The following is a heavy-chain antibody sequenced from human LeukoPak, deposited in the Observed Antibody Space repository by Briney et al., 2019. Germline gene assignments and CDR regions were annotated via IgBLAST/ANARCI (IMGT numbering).Heavy chain of an antibody. V-gene: IGHV5-51*01. D-gene: IGHD3-22*01. Sequence: GESLKISCKGSGYSFTSYLIGWVRQMPGKGLEWMGLIYPGDSYTRYSPSFQGQVTISADKSISTAYLQWSSLKASDTAMYYCARHFHSLDYYDSSGYYLNAFDIWSQGTMVTVSS. J-gene: IGHJ3*02. CDR3: ARHFHSLDYYDSSGYYLNAFDI. CDR2: IYPGDSYT. CDR1: GYSFTSYL.